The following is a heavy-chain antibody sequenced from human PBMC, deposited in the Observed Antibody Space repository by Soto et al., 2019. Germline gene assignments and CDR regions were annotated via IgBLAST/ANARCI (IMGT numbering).Heavy chain of an antibody. Sequence: EVQLVESGGDLVQPGGSLRLSCATSGFTFSIYAMHWVRQAPGKGLEYVSAISYDGTITYYADSVKGRFTISRDDSRNTVYLQMGSLRPEDMAVYYCARGSYHSSGTVHRPYDYWGQGTLVTVSS. CDR2: ISYDGTIT. V-gene: IGHV3-64*07. CDR1: GFTFSIYA. D-gene: IGHD3-10*01. CDR3: ARGSYHSSGTVHRPYDY. J-gene: IGHJ4*02.